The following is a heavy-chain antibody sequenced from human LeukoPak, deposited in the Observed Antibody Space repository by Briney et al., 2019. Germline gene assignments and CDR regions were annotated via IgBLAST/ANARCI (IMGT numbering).Heavy chain of an antibody. Sequence: PGGSLRLSCAASGFTFSSYWMSWVRQAPGKGLEWVANIKQDGSEKYYVDSVEGRFTISRDNAKNSLYLQMNSLRAEDTAVYYCARDRLWFGELSYYYMDVWGKGTTVTISS. V-gene: IGHV3-7*03. D-gene: IGHD3-10*01. CDR2: IKQDGSEK. J-gene: IGHJ6*03. CDR3: ARDRLWFGELSYYYMDV. CDR1: GFTFSSYW.